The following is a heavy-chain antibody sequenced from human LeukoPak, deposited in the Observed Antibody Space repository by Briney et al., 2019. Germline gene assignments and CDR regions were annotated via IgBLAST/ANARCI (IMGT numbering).Heavy chain of an antibody. CDR2: IYHSGSS. CDR1: GGSISSSNW. J-gene: IGHJ4*02. V-gene: IGHV4-4*02. CDR3: ARSTPGYSSGWPLDY. D-gene: IGHD6-19*01. Sequence: KPSGTLSLTCAVSGGSISSSNWWSWVRQPPGKGLEWIGEIYHSGSSNYNPSLKSRVTISVDKSKNHFSLKLSSVAAADMAVYYCARSTPGYSSGWPLDYWGQGTLVTVSS.